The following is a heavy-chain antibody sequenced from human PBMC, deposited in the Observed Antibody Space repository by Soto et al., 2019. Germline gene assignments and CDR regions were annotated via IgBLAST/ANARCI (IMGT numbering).Heavy chain of an antibody. CDR2: ISWNSGSI. D-gene: IGHD6-13*01. CDR3: AKEGIAAAGTLVYYFDY. CDR1: GFTFDDYA. Sequence: GGSPRLSCAASGFTFDDYAMHWVRQAPGKGLEWVSGISWNSGSIGYADSVKGRFTISRDNAKNSLYLQMNSLRAEDTALYYCAKEGIAAAGTLVYYFDYWGQGTLVTVSS. J-gene: IGHJ4*02. V-gene: IGHV3-9*01.